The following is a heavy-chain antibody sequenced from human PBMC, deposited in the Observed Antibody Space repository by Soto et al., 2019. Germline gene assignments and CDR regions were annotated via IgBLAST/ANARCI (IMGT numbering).Heavy chain of an antibody. V-gene: IGHV3-23*01. CDR3: AKEMTSGYYLFDY. CDR2: ISGSGGST. Sequence: GGSLRLSCAASGFTFSSYAMSWVRQAPGKGLEWVSTISGSGGSTYYPDSVKGRFTISRDNSKNTVYLQMNSLRAEDAAVYYCAKEMTSGYYLFDYWGQGTLVT. CDR1: GFTFSSYA. J-gene: IGHJ4*02. D-gene: IGHD3-22*01.